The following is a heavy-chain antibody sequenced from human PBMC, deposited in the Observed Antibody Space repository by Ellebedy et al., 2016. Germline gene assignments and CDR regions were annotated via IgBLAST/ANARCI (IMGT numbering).Heavy chain of an antibody. D-gene: IGHD2-15*01. Sequence: GESLKISXAASGFTFSSYWMSWVRQAPGKGLEWVANIKQDGSEKYYVDSVKGRFTISRDNAKNSLYLQMNSLRAEDTALYYCAKDIAPGAPMDGAFDIWGQGTMVTVSS. J-gene: IGHJ3*02. V-gene: IGHV3-7*03. CDR2: IKQDGSEK. CDR3: AKDIAPGAPMDGAFDI. CDR1: GFTFSSYW.